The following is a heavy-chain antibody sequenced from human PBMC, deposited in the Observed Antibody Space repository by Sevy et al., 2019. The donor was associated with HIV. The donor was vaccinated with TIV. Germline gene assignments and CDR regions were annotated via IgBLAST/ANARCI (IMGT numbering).Heavy chain of an antibody. Sequence: ASVKVSCKASGYTFTGHYMHWVRQAPGQGLEWMGWINPNSGSTDYAQKFQGRVTLTRDTSISTAYLELSRLTSDDTAVYYCARVFPYCSGGSCYSPYHAFDIWGQGTMVIVSS. V-gene: IGHV1-2*02. J-gene: IGHJ3*02. D-gene: IGHD2-15*01. CDR2: INPNSGST. CDR3: ARVFPYCSGGSCYSPYHAFDI. CDR1: GYTFTGHY.